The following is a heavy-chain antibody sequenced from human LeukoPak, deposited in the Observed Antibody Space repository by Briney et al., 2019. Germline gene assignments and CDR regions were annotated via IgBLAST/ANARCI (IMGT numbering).Heavy chain of an antibody. J-gene: IGHJ4*02. CDR1: GFTFRSYW. V-gene: IGHV3-74*01. CDR2: INSDGSST. D-gene: IGHD3-22*01. CDR3: ARGRRTYYYDSSGYLDY. Sequence: GGSLRLSCAASGFTFRSYWMHWVRQAPGKGLVWVSRINSDGSSTSYADSVKGRFTISRDNAKNTLYLQMNSLRAEDTAVYYCARGRRTYYYDSSGYLDYWGQGTLVTVSS.